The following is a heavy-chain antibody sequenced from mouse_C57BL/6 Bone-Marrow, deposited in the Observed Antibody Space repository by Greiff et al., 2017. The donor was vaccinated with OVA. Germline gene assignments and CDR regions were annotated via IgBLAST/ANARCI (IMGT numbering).Heavy chain of an antibody. Sequence: EVQVVESGAELVRPGASVKLSCTASGFNIKDDYMHWVKQRPEQGLEWIGWIDPENGDTEYASKFQGKATITADTSSNTAYLQLSSLTSEDTAVYYCTTQLRLFAYWGQGTLVTVSA. J-gene: IGHJ3*01. CDR1: GFNIKDDY. CDR2: IDPENGDT. CDR3: TTQLRLFAY. V-gene: IGHV14-4*01. D-gene: IGHD3-2*02.